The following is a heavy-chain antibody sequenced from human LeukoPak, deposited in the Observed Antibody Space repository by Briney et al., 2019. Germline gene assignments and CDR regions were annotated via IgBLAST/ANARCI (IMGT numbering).Heavy chain of an antibody. CDR2: ISWDGGST. CDR1: GFTFDDYA. J-gene: IGHJ6*04. CDR3: AKDISPAHDYSNYGLGMDV. V-gene: IGHV3-43D*03. Sequence: GGSLRLSCAASGFTFDDYAMHWVRQAPGKGLEWVSLISWDGGSTYYADSVKGRFTISRDNSKNSLYLQMNSLRAEDTALYYCAKDISPAHDYSNYGLGMDVWGKGTTVTVSS. D-gene: IGHD4-11*01.